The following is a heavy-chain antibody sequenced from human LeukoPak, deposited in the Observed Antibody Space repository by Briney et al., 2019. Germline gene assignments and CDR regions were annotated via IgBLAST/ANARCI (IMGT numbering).Heavy chain of an antibody. Sequence: PSQTLSLTCTVSGGSISSGDYYWSWIRQPPGKGLEWIGYIYYSGSTYYNPSLKSRVTISVDTSKNQFSLKLSSVTAADTAVYYCASLKIVVVPAAIDYWGQGTLVTVSS. D-gene: IGHD2-2*01. V-gene: IGHV4-30-4*08. J-gene: IGHJ4*02. CDR2: IYYSGST. CDR3: ASLKIVVVPAAIDY. CDR1: GGSISSGDYY.